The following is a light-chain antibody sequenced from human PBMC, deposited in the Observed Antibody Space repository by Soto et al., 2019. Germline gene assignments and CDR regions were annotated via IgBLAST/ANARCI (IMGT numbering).Light chain of an antibody. CDR3: QQYGSSPTWT. CDR2: GAS. J-gene: IGKJ1*01. CDR1: QSVGSD. Sequence: EIVMTQSPATLSGSAGERATLSWRASQSVGSDLAWYQQKPGQAPRLVIYGASRRATGIPDRFSGSGSGTDFTPTISRLEPEDFAVYYCQQYGSSPTWTFGQGTKVDIK. V-gene: IGKV3-20*01.